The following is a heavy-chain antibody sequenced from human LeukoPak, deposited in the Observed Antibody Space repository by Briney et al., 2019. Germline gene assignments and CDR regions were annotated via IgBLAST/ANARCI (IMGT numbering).Heavy chain of an antibody. V-gene: IGHV4-4*07. CDR2: IYTSGST. CDR3: ARDILGYCSSTSCPTRWFDP. D-gene: IGHD2-2*01. J-gene: IGHJ5*02. CDR1: GGSISSYY. Sequence: KPSETLSLTCTVSGGSISSYYWSWIRQPAGKGPEWIGRIYTSGSTNYNPSLKSRVTMSVDTSKNQFSLKLSSVTAADTAVYYCARDILGYCSSTSCPTRWFDPWGQGTLVTVSS.